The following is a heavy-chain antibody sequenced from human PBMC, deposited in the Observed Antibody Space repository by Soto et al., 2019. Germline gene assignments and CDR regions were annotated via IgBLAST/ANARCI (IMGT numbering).Heavy chain of an antibody. Sequence: PVGSLRLSCAASGFTFSSYTMNWFRQAPVNGLEWISSISSGSSYIYYAGSVKGRFTISRDNAKNSLFLQMNSLRADDTAVYYCARDILSGGAYPDSWGQGTKVTVSS. V-gene: IGHV3-21*01. D-gene: IGHD3-10*01. J-gene: IGHJ5*01. CDR3: ARDILSGGAYPDS. CDR2: ISSGSSYI. CDR1: GFTFSSYT.